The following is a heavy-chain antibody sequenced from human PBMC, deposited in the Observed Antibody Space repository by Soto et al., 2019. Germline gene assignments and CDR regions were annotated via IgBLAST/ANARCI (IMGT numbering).Heavy chain of an antibody. CDR2: IYNSGNT. Sequence: EVQLVESGGGLVQPGGSLRLSCVASGFIVSSKYMNWVRQAPGKGLEWVSVIYNSGNTYYADSVKGRFTISRHNSDNTLYLEMNSLRAEDTAVYYCARDFGWGGWGIFEYWGQGILVTVSS. J-gene: IGHJ4*02. CDR1: GFIVSSKY. D-gene: IGHD6-19*01. CDR3: ARDFGWGGWGIFEY. V-gene: IGHV3-53*04.